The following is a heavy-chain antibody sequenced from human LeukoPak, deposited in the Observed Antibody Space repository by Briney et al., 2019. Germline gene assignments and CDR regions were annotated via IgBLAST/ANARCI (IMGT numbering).Heavy chain of an antibody. CDR2: ISSSSSYI. Sequence: TGGSLRLSCAASGFTFSSYSMNWVRQAPGKGLEWVSSISSSSSYIYYADSVKGRFTISRDNAKNSLYLQMNSLRAEDTAVYYCARAGGSYGPSDYWGQGTLVTVSS. CDR3: ARAGGSYGPSDY. V-gene: IGHV3-21*01. CDR1: GFTFSSYS. D-gene: IGHD5-18*01. J-gene: IGHJ4*02.